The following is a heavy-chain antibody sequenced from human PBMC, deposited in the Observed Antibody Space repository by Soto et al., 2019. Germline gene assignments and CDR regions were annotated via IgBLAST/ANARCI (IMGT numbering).Heavy chain of an antibody. D-gene: IGHD6-13*01. J-gene: IGHJ4*02. CDR2: IYYTGIT. V-gene: IGHV4-31*03. Sequence: SETLSLTCTVSGGSISSRSYYWGWIRQHPGKGLEWIGYIYYTGITHYSPSLKSRVTISIDTSNNQFSLTVNSVTAADTAVYYCAGGTSSWFDYWGQGTRVTVSS. CDR3: AGGTSSWFDY. CDR1: GGSISSRSYY.